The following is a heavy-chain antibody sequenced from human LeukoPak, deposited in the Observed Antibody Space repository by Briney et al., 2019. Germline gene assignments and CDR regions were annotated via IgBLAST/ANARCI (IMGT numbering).Heavy chain of an antibody. CDR1: GGSISSYF. CDR2: INDSVTT. V-gene: IGHV4-59*01. J-gene: IGHJ4*02. D-gene: IGHD5-12*01. Sequence: SETLSLTCIISGGSISSYFWSWIRQPPGKGLEWIGYINDSVTTNYNPSLKSRVTISVDTSKNQVSLKVTSVTAADTAVYYCAGHRGYSGYVHFDYWGRGNLVTVSS. CDR3: AGHRGYSGYVHFDY.